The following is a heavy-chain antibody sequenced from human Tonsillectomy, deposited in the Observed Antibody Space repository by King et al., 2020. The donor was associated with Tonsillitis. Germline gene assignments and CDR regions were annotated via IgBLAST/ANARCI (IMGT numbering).Heavy chain of an antibody. CDR1: GGSISRSSFY. J-gene: IGHJ6*03. CDR3: ARLLGFCSGGNCFYYYYYYMDV. D-gene: IGHD2-15*01. Sequence: MQLQESGPGLVKPSETLSLTCTVSGGSISRSSFYWGWIRQPPGKGLEWIGNIFYSGNTYYNPSLKSRVTISVDTSKNQFSLKLSSVTAADTAVYFCARLLGFCSGGNCFYYYYYYMDVWGKGTTVTVSS. V-gene: IGHV4-39*01. CDR2: IFYSGNT.